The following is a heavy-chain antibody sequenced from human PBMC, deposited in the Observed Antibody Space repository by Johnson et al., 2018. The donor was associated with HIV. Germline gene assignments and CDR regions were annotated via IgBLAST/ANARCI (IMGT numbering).Heavy chain of an antibody. CDR1: GFTFSSYG. CDR3: ARDSGVPGNDAFDI. V-gene: IGHV3-30*19. CDR2: IWYDGTNK. D-gene: IGHD3-10*01. Sequence: QVQLVESGGGVVQPGRSLRLSCAASGFTFSSYGMHWVRQAPGKGLEWVAVIWYDGTNKYYTDSVKGRFTISRDNAKNTLYLQLSSLRSEDTAVYYCARDSGVPGNDAFDIWGQGTMVT. J-gene: IGHJ3*02.